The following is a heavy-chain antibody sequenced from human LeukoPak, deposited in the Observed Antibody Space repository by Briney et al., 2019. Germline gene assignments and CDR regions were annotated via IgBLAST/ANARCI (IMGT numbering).Heavy chain of an antibody. J-gene: IGHJ3*02. CDR2: INPNSGGT. V-gene: IGHV1-2*06. CDR1: GYTFIGYY. CDR3: ASRGLGKAWVAFDI. Sequence: ASVKVSCKASGYTFIGYYMHWVRQAPGQGLEWMGRINPNSGGTNYAQKFQGRVTMTRDTSISTAYMELSRLRSDDTAVYYCASRGLGKAWVAFDIWGQGTMVTVSS. D-gene: IGHD7-27*01.